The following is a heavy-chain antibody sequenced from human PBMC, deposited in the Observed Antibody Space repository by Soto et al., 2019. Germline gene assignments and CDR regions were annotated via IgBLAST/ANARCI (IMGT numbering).Heavy chain of an antibody. CDR3: ARDLAAVPGTFGS. D-gene: IGHD6-19*01. CDR2: ISSSSRYT. Sequence: EVQLVESGGGLVKPGGSLRLSCTASAFAFNSYSMNWVRQAPGKGLEWVSSISSSSRYTYYSDSVKGRFTVSRDNAKNPMYLKMNSLRAEDTAVYYCARDLAAVPGTFGSWCQGTRVTVSS. J-gene: IGHJ4*02. CDR1: AFAFNSYS. V-gene: IGHV3-21*06.